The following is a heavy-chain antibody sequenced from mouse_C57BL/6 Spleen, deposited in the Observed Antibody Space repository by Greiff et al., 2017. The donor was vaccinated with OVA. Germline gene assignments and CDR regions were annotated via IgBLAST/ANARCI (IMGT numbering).Heavy chain of an antibody. CDR1: GYSITSGYY. J-gene: IGHJ4*01. CDR3: AREMGYYGSSPYAMDY. V-gene: IGHV3-6*01. CDR2: ISYDGSN. D-gene: IGHD1-1*01. Sequence: EVKLVESGPGLVKPSQSLSLTCSVTGYSITSGYYWNWIRQFPGNKLEWMGYISYDGSNNYNPSLKNRISITRDTSKNQFFLKLNSVTTEDTATYYCAREMGYYGSSPYAMDYWGQGTSVTVSS.